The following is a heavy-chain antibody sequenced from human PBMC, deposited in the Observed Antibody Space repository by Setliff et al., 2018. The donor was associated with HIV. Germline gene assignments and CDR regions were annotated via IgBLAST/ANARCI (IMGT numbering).Heavy chain of an antibody. J-gene: IGHJ3*01. CDR1: GYSFGDYW. D-gene: IGHD3-22*01. V-gene: IGHV5-51*01. CDR2: TFPADSDT. CDR3: ARHRVDTSMLVVKSPGAFDL. Sequence: GESLTISCRGFGYSFGDYWIGWVRQKPGKGLEWMGITFPADSDTRVSPSFQGQVSISADRSTYAAFLQWTSLKASDTGMYFCARHRVDTSMLVVKSPGAFDLWGQGTLVTVSS.